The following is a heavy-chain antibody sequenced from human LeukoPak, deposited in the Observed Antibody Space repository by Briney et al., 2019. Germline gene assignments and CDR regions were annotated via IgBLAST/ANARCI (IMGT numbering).Heavy chain of an antibody. J-gene: IGHJ3*02. CDR3: ATAGPSTMIVVVREGAFDI. CDR2: IWYDGSNK. D-gene: IGHD3-22*01. Sequence: RGSLRLSCAASGFTFSSYGMHWVRQAPGKGLEWVAVIWYDGSNKYYADSVKGRFTISRDNSKNTLYLQMNSLRAEDTAVYYCATAGPSTMIVVVREGAFDIWGQGTMVTVSS. V-gene: IGHV3-33*01. CDR1: GFTFSSYG.